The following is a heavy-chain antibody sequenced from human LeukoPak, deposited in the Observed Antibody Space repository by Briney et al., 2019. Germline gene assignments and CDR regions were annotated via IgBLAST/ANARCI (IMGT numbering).Heavy chain of an antibody. CDR1: GYTFTSYD. CDR3: ARTAYCGGDRYSYWFDP. J-gene: IGHJ5*02. Sequence: ASVKVSCKASGYTFTSYDINWVRQATGQGLEWMGWMNPNSGNTGYAQKFQGRVTMTSNTSISTAYMELSSLRSEDTAVYYCARTAYCGGDRYSYWFDPWGQGTLVTVSS. D-gene: IGHD2-21*02. CDR2: MNPNSGNT. V-gene: IGHV1-8*01.